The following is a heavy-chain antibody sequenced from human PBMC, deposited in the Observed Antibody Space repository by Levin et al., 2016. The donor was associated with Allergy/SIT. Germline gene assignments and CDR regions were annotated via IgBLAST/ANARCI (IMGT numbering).Heavy chain of an antibody. CDR1: GDSISSGSYC. CDR3: ARRLTRLVLVATGGSGFDP. V-gene: IGHV4-39*01. D-gene: IGHD5-12*01. J-gene: IGHJ5*02. CDR2: IYDSGTT. Sequence: SETLSLTCSVSGDSISSGSYCWGWIRQPPGKGLEWIGTIYDSGTTYYNPSLKSRVTLSIDTSKDQFSLRLGSVTPADTAIYYCARRLTRLVLVATGGSGFDPWGQGTLVTVSS.